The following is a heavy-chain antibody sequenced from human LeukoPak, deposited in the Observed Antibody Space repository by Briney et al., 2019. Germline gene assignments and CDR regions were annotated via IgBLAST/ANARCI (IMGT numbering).Heavy chain of an antibody. CDR1: GFTVSSSY. V-gene: IGHV3-53*01. J-gene: IGHJ4*02. CDR2: FYSGGKT. D-gene: IGHD2-15*01. Sequence: GGSLRLSCAASGFTVSSSYMSWVRQAPGKGLEWVSVFYSGGKTYYTDSVKGRFIISRDNSKNTLHLQINSLRAEDTAVYYCAAYYCSGGSCYRNFDYWGQGTLVTVSS. CDR3: AAYYCSGGSCYRNFDY.